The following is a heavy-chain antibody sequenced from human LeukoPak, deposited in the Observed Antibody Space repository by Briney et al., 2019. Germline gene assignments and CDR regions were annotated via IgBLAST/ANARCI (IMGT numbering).Heavy chain of an antibody. V-gene: IGHV4-39*01. CDR3: AALLVGATRGNWFDP. CDR2: IYYSGST. Sequence: SETLSLTCTVSGGSISSSSYYWGWLRQPPGQGLEWIGSIYYSGSTYYNPSLKSRVTISVDTSKNQFSLKLSSVTAADTAVYYCAALLVGATRGNWFDPWGQGTLVTVSS. J-gene: IGHJ5*02. D-gene: IGHD1-26*01. CDR1: GGSISSSSYY.